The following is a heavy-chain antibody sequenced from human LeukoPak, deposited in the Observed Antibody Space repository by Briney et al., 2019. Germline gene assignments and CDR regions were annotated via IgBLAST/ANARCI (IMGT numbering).Heavy chain of an antibody. V-gene: IGHV4-4*09. CDR1: GGSISTYY. D-gene: IGHD1/OR15-1a*01. Sequence: PSETLSLTCTVSGGSISTYYWSWIRRPPGKGLEWIAYIHASGPTNYNPSLKSRITISVDTSKNQFSLKLSSVTAADTAVYYCAHWNTSVDYWGQGTLVTVSS. J-gene: IGHJ4*02. CDR3: AHWNTSVDY. CDR2: IHASGPT.